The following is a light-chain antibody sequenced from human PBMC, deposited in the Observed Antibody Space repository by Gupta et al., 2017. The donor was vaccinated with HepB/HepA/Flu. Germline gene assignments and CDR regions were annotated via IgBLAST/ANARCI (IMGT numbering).Light chain of an antibody. J-gene: IGLJ3*02. V-gene: IGLV7-46*01. CDR3: LLSYTDTRPWV. CDR2: DTN. Sequence: QAVVTQAPSLTVSPGGTVTLTCGSSTGAVTTGHYPYWFQLRPGQAPRTLIYDTNNKQSWTPARFSGSLLGGKAALTLSGAQPEDEAVYYCLLSYTDTRPWVFGGGTKLNVL. CDR1: TGAVTTGHY.